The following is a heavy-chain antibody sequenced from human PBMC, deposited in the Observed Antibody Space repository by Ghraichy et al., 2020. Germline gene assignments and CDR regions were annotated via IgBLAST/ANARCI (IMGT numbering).Heavy chain of an antibody. D-gene: IGHD3-10*01. V-gene: IGHV4-34*01. CDR1: GGSFSGYY. CDR3: ARYGSGSYYRRPFDY. J-gene: IGHJ4*02. Sequence: SETLSLTCAVYGGSFSGYYWSWIRQPPGKGLEWIGEINHSGSTNYNPSLKSRVTISVDTSKNQFSLKLSSVTAADTAVYYCARYGSGSYYRRPFDYWGQGTLVTVSS. CDR2: INHSGST.